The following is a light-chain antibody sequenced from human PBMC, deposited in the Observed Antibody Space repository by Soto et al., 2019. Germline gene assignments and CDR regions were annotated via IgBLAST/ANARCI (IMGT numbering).Light chain of an antibody. V-gene: IGKV3-11*01. CDR2: GAS. CDR1: QSVSSN. Sequence: EIVLPQSYTTLSVSPGARATPXCRAVLTVRXASQSVSSNLAWYQQKPGQAPRLLISGASSRATGIPDRFSGSGSGTDFTLTISSLEPEDFALYYCQQRSNWPITFGQGTRLE. J-gene: IGKJ5*01. CDR3: QQRSNWPIT.